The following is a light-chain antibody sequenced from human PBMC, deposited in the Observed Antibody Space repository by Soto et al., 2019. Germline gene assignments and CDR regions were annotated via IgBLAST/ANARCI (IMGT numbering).Light chain of an antibody. Sequence: EIVLTQSPGILSLSPGDIATLYFSASQSVISSSLAWYQQKPGQAPRLLIYGASTRATGIPDRFSGSGSGTDFTLTISSLEPEDFAMYYCQLYNSSPGFTFGPGTKVDIK. CDR3: QLYNSSPGFT. CDR1: QSVISSS. V-gene: IGKV3-20*01. CDR2: GAS. J-gene: IGKJ3*01.